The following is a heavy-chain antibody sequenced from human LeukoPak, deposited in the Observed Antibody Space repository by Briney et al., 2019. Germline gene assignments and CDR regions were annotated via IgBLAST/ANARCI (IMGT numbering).Heavy chain of an antibody. J-gene: IGHJ1*01. CDR2: IYSDGST. CDR3: ARFTSSRAWAQYFQH. Sequence: PGGSLRLSCAASGFTVSSNYMSWVRQAPGKGLEWVSGIYSDGSTYYADSVKGRFTISRDNSKNTLYLQVNSLRAEDTAVYYCARFTSSRAWAQYFQHWGQGTLVTVSS. V-gene: IGHV3-66*01. D-gene: IGHD5/OR15-5a*01. CDR1: GFTVSSNY.